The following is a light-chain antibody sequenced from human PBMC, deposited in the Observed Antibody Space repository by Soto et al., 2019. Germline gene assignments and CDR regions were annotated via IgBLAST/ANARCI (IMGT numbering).Light chain of an antibody. CDR3: QSYDSSLRGWV. CDR1: SSNIGAGYD. CDR2: GNS. Sequence: QSVLTQPPSVSGAPGQRVTISCTGSSSNIGAGYDVHWYQQLPGTAPKLLIYGNSNRPSGVPERFSGSKSGTSASLAITGLQDEDEADYYCQSYDSSLRGWVFGGGTKLTV. V-gene: IGLV1-40*01. J-gene: IGLJ3*02.